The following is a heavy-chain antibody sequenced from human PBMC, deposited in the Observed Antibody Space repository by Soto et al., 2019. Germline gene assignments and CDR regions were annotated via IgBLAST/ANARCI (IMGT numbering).Heavy chain of an antibody. J-gene: IGHJ3*02. V-gene: IGHV1-2*02. CDR1: GYPVTAYY. D-gene: IGHD3-3*01. CDR2: INPATGAA. CDR3: ARGGGVGVAGSAAFDM. Sequence: QLHLVQSGAVVKKPGASVTVSCSASGYPVTAYYMHWVRQAPGRGLEWMGGINPATGAAKYTQTFPGRVTLARDTSTGTVFMELSGLASEDPAVFYCARGGGVGVAGSAAFDMWGQGTLVNVSS.